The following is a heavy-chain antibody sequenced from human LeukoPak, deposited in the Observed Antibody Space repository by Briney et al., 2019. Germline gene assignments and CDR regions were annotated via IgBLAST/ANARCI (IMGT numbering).Heavy chain of an antibody. CDR2: IYYNGTT. CDR3: ARVGYCSTTTCSIKAFDI. Sequence: SETLSLTCTVSGGSITGYYWTWIRQPPGKGLEWIGYIYYNGTTNYNPSLKSRLTISLNTSKKQFSLKLSAVTAADTAIYYCARVGYCSTTTCSIKAFDIWGQGTMVTVSS. V-gene: IGHV4-59*12. J-gene: IGHJ3*02. D-gene: IGHD2-2*01. CDR1: GGSITGYY.